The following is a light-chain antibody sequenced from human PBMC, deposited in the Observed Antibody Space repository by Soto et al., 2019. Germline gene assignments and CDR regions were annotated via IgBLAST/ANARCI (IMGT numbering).Light chain of an antibody. Sequence: DIQMTQSPSSLSASVGDRVTITCRASKSISSYLNWYQQKPGKAPKLLIYAASSLQSGVPSRFSGSGSGTDFTLTISILQPEDFATYYCQQSYSTPFTFGPGTKVDIK. J-gene: IGKJ3*01. CDR3: QQSYSTPFT. CDR1: KSISSY. CDR2: AAS. V-gene: IGKV1-39*01.